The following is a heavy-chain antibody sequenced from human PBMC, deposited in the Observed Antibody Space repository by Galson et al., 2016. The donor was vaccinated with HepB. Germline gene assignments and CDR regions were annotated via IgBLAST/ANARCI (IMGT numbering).Heavy chain of an antibody. J-gene: IGHJ4*02. Sequence: PALVKPTQTLTLTCTVSGFSLSSNGVGVGWIRQPPGKALEWLALIFWDDDQRYNPSLKNRVTVTNDTSKTQVVLTVTDMDPVDTATYFCAHRGLHDSSGYSYSPFDFWGQGILVTVSS. CDR3: AHRGLHDSSGYSYSPFDF. V-gene: IGHV2-5*02. CDR1: GFSLSSNGVG. D-gene: IGHD6-19*01. CDR2: IFWDDDQ.